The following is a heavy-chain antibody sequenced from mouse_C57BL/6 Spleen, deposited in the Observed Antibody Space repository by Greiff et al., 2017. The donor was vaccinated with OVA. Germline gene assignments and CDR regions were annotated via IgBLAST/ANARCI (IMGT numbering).Heavy chain of an antibody. J-gene: IGHJ4*01. Sequence: QVQLQQPGAELVKPGASVKLSCKASGYTFTSFWMHWVKQRPGRGLEWFGRFDPNSGGTKYNEKFKSKATLTVDKHSSTAYMQLSSLTSEDSAVYYCATTVVAPYYYAMDYWGQGASVTVSS. CDR3: ATTVVAPYYYAMDY. V-gene: IGHV1-72*01. CDR2: FDPNSGGT. CDR1: GYTFTSFW. D-gene: IGHD1-1*01.